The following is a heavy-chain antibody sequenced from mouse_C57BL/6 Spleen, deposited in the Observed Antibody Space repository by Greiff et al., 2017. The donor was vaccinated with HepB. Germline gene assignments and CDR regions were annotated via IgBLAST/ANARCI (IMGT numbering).Heavy chain of an antibody. D-gene: IGHD4-1*01. CDR3: AELTGSSWFAY. CDR1: GYTFTDYY. Sequence: EVQLQQSGPELVKPGASVKISCKASGYTFTDYYMNWVKQSHGKSLEWIGDINPNNGGTSYNQKFKGKATLTVDKSSSTAYMELRSLTSEDSAVYYCAELTGSSWFAYWGQGTLVTVSA. CDR2: INPNNGGT. V-gene: IGHV1-26*01. J-gene: IGHJ3*01.